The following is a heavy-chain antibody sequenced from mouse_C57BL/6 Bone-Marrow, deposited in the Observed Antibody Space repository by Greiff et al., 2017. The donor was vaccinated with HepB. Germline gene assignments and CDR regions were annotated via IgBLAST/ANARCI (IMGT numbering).Heavy chain of an antibody. D-gene: IGHD2-4*01. CDR3: TKYPFYYDYDGGLPWFAY. CDR1: GYTFTSYW. V-gene: IGHV1-5*01. J-gene: IGHJ3*01. CDR2: IYPGNSDT. Sequence: VQLKQSGTVLARPGASVKMSCKTSGYTFTSYWMHWVKQRPGQGLEWIGAIYPGNSDTSYNQKFKGKAKLTAVTSASTAYMELSSLTTEDSAVYYCTKYPFYYDYDGGLPWFAYWGQGTLVTVSA.